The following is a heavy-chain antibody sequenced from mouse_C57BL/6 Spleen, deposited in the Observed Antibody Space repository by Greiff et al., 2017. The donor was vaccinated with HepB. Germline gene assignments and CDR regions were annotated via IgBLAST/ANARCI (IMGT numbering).Heavy chain of an antibody. V-gene: IGHV1-18*01. CDR3: ARKDYYGIPFAY. J-gene: IGHJ3*01. D-gene: IGHD1-1*01. CDR1: GYTFTDYN. Sequence: EVQLQQSGPELVKPGASVKIPCKASGYTFTDYNMDWVKQSHGKSLEWIGDINPNNGGTIYNQKFKGKATLTVDKSSSTAYMELRSLTSEDTAVYYCARKDYYGIPFAYWGQGTLVTVSA. CDR2: INPNNGGT.